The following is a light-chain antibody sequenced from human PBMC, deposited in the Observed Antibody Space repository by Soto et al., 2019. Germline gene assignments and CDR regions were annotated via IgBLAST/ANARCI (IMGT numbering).Light chain of an antibody. CDR3: GSYTSATTWV. J-gene: IGLJ3*02. CDR2: EVS. V-gene: IGLV2-14*03. CDR1: SSDIGRYNY. Sequence: QSVLTQPASVSGSPGQSITISCTGSSSDIGRYNYVSWYQQLPGKAPKLMIYEVSNRPSGVSNRFSGSKSGNTAFLSISGLQTEDEADYYCGSYTSATTWVFGGGTKLTVL.